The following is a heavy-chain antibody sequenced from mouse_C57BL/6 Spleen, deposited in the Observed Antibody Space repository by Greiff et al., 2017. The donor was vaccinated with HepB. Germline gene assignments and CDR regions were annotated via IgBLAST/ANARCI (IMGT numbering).Heavy chain of an antibody. J-gene: IGHJ2*01. Sequence: EVQLQQSGPELVKPGASVKISCKASGYSFTGYYMNWVKQSPEKSLEWIGEINPSTGGTTYNQKFKAKATLTVDKSSSTAYMQLKSLTSEDSAVYYCATYSNYPYYFDYWGQGTTLTVSS. V-gene: IGHV1-42*01. D-gene: IGHD2-5*01. CDR2: INPSTGGT. CDR1: GYSFTGYY. CDR3: ATYSNYPYYFDY.